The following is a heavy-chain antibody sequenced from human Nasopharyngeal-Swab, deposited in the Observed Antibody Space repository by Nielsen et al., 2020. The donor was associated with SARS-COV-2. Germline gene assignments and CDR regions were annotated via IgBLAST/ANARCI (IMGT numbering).Heavy chain of an antibody. D-gene: IGHD3-10*01. J-gene: IGHJ6*02. CDR3: TPDSYYRYYYGMDV. Sequence: GGSLRLSCAASGFTFSNAWMSWVRQAPGKGLEWVGRIKSKTDGGTTDYAAPVKGRFTVSRDDSKNTLYLQMNSLKTEDTAVYYCTPDSYYRYYYGMDVWGQGTTVTVSS. CDR1: GFTFSNAW. CDR2: IKSKTDGGTT. V-gene: IGHV3-15*01.